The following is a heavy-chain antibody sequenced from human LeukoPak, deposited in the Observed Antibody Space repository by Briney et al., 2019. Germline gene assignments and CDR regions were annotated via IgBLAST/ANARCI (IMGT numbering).Heavy chain of an antibody. CDR2: IIPIFGTA. Sequence: ASVKVSFTASGGTFSSYAISWVRQAPGQGLEWMGGIIPIFGTANYAQKFQGRVTITADESTSTAYMELSSLRSEDTAVYYCARDLYYYDSSGYFPYAFDYWGQGTLVTVSS. CDR1: GGTFSSYA. CDR3: ARDLYYYDSSGYFPYAFDY. D-gene: IGHD3-22*01. J-gene: IGHJ4*02. V-gene: IGHV1-69*13.